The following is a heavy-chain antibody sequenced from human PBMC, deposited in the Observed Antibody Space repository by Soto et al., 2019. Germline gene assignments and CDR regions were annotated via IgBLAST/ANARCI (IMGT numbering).Heavy chain of an antibody. V-gene: IGHV3-48*03. D-gene: IGHD3-16*01. Sequence: EAQLVESGGGLVQPGGSLRLSCTAFGFSLSSYEMDWVRQAPGKGLEWVSHISRSGSPIYYADSVKGRFTISRDNAKNSVFLQMNSLRAEDTAMYYCARDGDVNTGFGKDYWGQGTLVTVSS. CDR2: ISRSGSPI. CDR3: ARDGDVNTGFGKDY. CDR1: GFSLSSYE. J-gene: IGHJ4*02.